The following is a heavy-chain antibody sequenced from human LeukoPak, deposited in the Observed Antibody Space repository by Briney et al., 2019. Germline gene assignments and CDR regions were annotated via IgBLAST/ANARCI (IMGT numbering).Heavy chain of an antibody. V-gene: IGHV3-23*01. Sequence: GGSLRLSCAASGFIFSSYAMNWVRQAPGKELEWVSTISGSGGTTYSADSVKGRFTISRDNSKNTLYLQMNGLRAEDTAIYYCAKGAVEMAPITVGLDVWGQGTTVTVSS. CDR2: ISGSGGTT. J-gene: IGHJ6*02. D-gene: IGHD5-24*01. CDR3: AKGAVEMAPITVGLDV. CDR1: GFIFSSYA.